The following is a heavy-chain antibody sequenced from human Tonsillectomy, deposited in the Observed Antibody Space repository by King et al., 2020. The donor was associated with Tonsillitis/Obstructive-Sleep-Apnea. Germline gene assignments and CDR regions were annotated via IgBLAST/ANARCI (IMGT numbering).Heavy chain of an antibody. CDR3: ARTRRTTVVTNSYYSYSGMHV. CDR2: IFSNDGK. Sequence: VTLKESGPVLVKPTETLTLTCTVSGFSLSNPRMGVSWIRQPPGKALEWLAHIFSNDGKSYSTSLKGRITISKDTSRSQVLLTMTNIDPVDTATYYCARTRRTTVVTNSYYSYSGMHVWGQGTTLTVSS. V-gene: IGHV2-26*01. J-gene: IGHJ6*02. D-gene: IGHD4-23*01. CDR1: GFSLSNPRMG.